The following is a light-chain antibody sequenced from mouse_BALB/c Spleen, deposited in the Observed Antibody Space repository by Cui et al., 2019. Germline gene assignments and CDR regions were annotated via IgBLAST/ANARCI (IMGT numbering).Light chain of an antibody. V-gene: IGKV14-111*01. Sequence: IKMTQSPSSMYASLGERVTITCKASQDSSSYVNWFQQRPGKSPKTLIYRANRLVDGVPSRFSGSGSGQDYSLTISSLEYEDMAIYYCLQYDEFPRTFGGGTKLEIK. CDR1: QDSSSY. J-gene: IGKJ1*01. CDR2: RAN. CDR3: LQYDEFPRT.